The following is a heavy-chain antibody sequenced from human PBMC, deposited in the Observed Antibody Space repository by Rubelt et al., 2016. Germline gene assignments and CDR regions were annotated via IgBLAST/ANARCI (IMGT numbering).Heavy chain of an antibody. D-gene: IGHD2-2*01. V-gene: IGHV3-23*01. CDR3: ARVRRYCSSTSCSNWCDP. CDR1: GFTFSNYS. CDR2: ISGNGGSS. Sequence: GGSLRLSCEASGFTFSNYSMPWVRQAPGKGLEWVSGISGNGGSSYYTDSVKGRFTISRDNFKNTLYLGINSLRAEDTAVYYCARVRRYCSSTSCSNWCDPWGQGTLVTVSS. J-gene: IGHJ5*02.